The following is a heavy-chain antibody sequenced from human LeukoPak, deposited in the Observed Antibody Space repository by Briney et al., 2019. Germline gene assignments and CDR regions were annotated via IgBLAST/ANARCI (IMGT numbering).Heavy chain of an antibody. Sequence: PGGSLRLSCTASGFTFNNYAMNWVRQAPGKGLEWVSGVSDNGARTYYADSVKGRFTISRDNSKNTLYLQMNSLRAEDTAVYYCARLAEWFGELLSGAFDIWGQGTMVTVSS. V-gene: IGHV3-23*01. CDR1: GFTFNNYA. D-gene: IGHD3-10*01. CDR3: ARLAEWFGELLSGAFDI. CDR2: VSDNGART. J-gene: IGHJ3*02.